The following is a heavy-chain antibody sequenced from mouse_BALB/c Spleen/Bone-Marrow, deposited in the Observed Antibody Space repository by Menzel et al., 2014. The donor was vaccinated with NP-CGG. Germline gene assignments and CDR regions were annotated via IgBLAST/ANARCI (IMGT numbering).Heavy chain of an antibody. V-gene: IGHV14-3*02. CDR2: IDPTNGNT. J-gene: IGHJ3*01. D-gene: IGHD1-1*01. CDR3: ASYYYGSYGFAY. CDR1: GFNIXDTY. Sequence: VQLQQSGAELVKPGASVKLSCTASGFNIXDTYMHWVKQRPEQGLEWIGRIDPTNGNTKYDPKFQGKATITADTSSNTAYLQLSSLTSEDTAVYYCASYYYGSYGFAYWGQGTLVTVSA.